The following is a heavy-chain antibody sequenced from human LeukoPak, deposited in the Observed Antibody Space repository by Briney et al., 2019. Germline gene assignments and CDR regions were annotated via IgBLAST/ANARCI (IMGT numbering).Heavy chain of an antibody. Sequence: GGSLRLSCAAPGFTFSTSSMHWVRQTPGKGLDWVALISSDGNNKYYANSVKGRFTISRDNSKNTLSLQMNSLRDDDTAVYYCTRDPRLREFESRGQGTLVTVSS. CDR3: TRDPRLREFES. CDR1: GFTFSTSS. J-gene: IGHJ1*01. V-gene: IGHV3-30-3*01. CDR2: ISSDGNNK. D-gene: IGHD2-21*02.